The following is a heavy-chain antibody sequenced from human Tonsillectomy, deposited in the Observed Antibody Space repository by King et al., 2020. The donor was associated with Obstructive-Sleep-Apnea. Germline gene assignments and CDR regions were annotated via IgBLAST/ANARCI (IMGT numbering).Heavy chain of an antibody. CDR3: TTGDPRRD. Sequence: VQLVESGGGLVEPGGSLRLSCTASGLTFTSAWMSWVRQAPGKGPEWVGRIKSRDDGGTPDYAAFLKGRFTISRDDSKNTINLQMSSLQGEDTAIYYCTTGDPRRDWGQGTLVTVSS. J-gene: IGHJ4*02. V-gene: IGHV3-15*01. CDR1: GLTFTSAW. CDR2: IKSRDDGGTP.